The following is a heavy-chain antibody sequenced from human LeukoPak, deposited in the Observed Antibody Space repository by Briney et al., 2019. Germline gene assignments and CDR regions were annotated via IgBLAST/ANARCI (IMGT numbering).Heavy chain of an antibody. J-gene: IGHJ4*02. CDR1: GFTFDDYA. D-gene: IGHD3-16*02. CDR2: ISWNSGSI. CDR3: AKGNMITFGGVIVFDY. V-gene: IGHV3-9*01. Sequence: GGSLRLSCAASGFTFDDYAMHWVRQAPEKGLEWVSGISWNSGSIGYADSVKGRFTISRDNAKNSLYLQMNSLRAEDTALYYCAKGNMITFGGVIVFDYWGQGTLVTVSS.